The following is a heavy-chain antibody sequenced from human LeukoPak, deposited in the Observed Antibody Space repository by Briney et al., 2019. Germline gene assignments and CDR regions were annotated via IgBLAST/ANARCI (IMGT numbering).Heavy chain of an antibody. V-gene: IGHV1-2*02. J-gene: IGHJ6*03. D-gene: IGHD6-6*01. CDR1: GYTFTGYY. Sequence: ASVKVSCKASGYTFTGYYMHWVRQAPGQGLEWMGWINPNSGGTNYAQKFQGRVTMTRDTSISTAYMELSRLRSDDTAVYYCARDGPGDSSSAYYYYMDVWGKGTTVTVSS. CDR2: INPNSGGT. CDR3: ARDGPGDSSSAYYYYMDV.